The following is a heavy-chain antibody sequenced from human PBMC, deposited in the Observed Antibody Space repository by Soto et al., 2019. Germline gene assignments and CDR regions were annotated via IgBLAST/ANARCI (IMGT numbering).Heavy chain of an antibody. CDR2: IIPVFGRT. CDR3: AKGDTSEAATIGHRDL. J-gene: IGHJ4*02. Sequence: QAQVVQSGAEVIKPGSSVKVSCRASEDIFSSSGFSWVRQAPGLGSEWMGGIIPVFGRTEYAQRFRDRVRTSADDDMRTVCMELESLPSDDTALYYCAKGDTSEAATIGHRDLWGQGTLVTVSS. V-gene: IGHV1-69*01. CDR1: EDIFSSSG. D-gene: IGHD6-25*01.